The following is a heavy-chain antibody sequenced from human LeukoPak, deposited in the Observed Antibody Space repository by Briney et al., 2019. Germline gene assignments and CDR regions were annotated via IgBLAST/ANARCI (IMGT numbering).Heavy chain of an antibody. V-gene: IGHV3-48*03. D-gene: IGHD1-1*01. Sequence: PGGSLRLSCAASGFTFSSYEMNWVRQAPGKGLEWVSYISNSGSTIYYADSVKGRFTISGDNAKNSLYLQMNSLRAEDTAVYYCAREGIGRYYYYYYMDVWGKGTTVTISS. CDR1: GFTFSSYE. J-gene: IGHJ6*03. CDR3: AREGIGRYYYYYYMDV. CDR2: ISNSGSTI.